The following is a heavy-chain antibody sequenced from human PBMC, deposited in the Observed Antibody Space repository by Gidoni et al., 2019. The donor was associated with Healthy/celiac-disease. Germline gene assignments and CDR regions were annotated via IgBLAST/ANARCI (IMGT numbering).Heavy chain of an antibody. CDR3: ARVPKRYYYMDV. V-gene: IGHV3-21*01. J-gene: IGHJ6*03. CDR2: ISSSSSYI. CDR1: GFTFSSYS. Sequence: EVQLVESGGGLVKPGGSLRLSCAASGFTFSSYSSNWVRQAPGKGLEWCSSISSSSSYIYYADSVKGRFTISRDNAKNSLYLQMNSLRAEDTAVYYCARVPKRYYYMDVWGKGTTVTVSS.